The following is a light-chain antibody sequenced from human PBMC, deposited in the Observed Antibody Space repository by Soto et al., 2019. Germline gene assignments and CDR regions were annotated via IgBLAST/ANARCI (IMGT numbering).Light chain of an antibody. J-gene: IGKJ4*01. CDR1: QDINNY. Sequence: EIQMTQSPSSLSASVVDGFTITFQASQDINNYLNWYQQKSGKAPKLVIYDASDLETGVPSRFSGSGSGTDFTFTINSLQPEDIATYYCHQYDNLPLTFGGGTKVDI. CDR2: DAS. CDR3: HQYDNLPLT. V-gene: IGKV1-33*01.